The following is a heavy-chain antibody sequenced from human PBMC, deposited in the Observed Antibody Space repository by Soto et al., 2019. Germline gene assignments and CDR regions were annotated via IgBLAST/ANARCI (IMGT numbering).Heavy chain of an antibody. CDR3: ARGRVIAVAGTGWFDP. D-gene: IGHD6-19*01. CDR1: GGSISSSSYY. CDR2: IYYSGST. V-gene: IGHV4-39*01. Sequence: SETLSLTCTVSGGSISSSSYYWGWIRQPPGKGLEWIGSIYYSGSTYYNPSLKSRVTISVDTSKNQSSLKLSSVTAADTAVYYCARGRVIAVAGTGWFDPWGQGTLVTVSS. J-gene: IGHJ5*02.